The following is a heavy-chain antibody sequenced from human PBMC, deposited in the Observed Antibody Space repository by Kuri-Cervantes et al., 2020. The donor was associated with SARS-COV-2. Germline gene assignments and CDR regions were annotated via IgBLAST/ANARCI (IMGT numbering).Heavy chain of an antibody. CDR3: ARQKFHYYDGSGYQGATDY. V-gene: IGHV5-51*01. Sequence: GESLKISCKGSGYGFTSYWIGWVRQMPGKGLEWMGIIYPGDSDTRYSPSFQGQVTISADKSISTAYLQWSSLKASDTAMYYCARQKFHYYDGSGYQGATDYWGQGTLVTVSS. J-gene: IGHJ4*02. D-gene: IGHD3-22*01. CDR2: IYPGDSDT. CDR1: GYGFTSYW.